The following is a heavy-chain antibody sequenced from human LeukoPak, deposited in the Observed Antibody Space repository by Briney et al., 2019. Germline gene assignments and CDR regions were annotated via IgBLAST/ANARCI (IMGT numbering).Heavy chain of an antibody. CDR2: IDPSDSYT. D-gene: IGHD5-12*01. Sequence: GESLKISCKGSGYSFSTYLIAWVRQMPGKGLEWMGRIDPSDSYTNYSPSFQGHVTILADKSISTAYLQWSSLKASDTAMYYCARRKSGYDLDAFDIWGQGTMVTVSS. CDR1: GYSFSTYL. V-gene: IGHV5-10-1*01. CDR3: ARRKSGYDLDAFDI. J-gene: IGHJ3*02.